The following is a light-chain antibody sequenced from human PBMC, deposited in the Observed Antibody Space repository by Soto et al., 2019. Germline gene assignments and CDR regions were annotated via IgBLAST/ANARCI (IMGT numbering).Light chain of an antibody. J-gene: IGKJ2*01. Sequence: EIVMTQSPATLSVSPGESATLSCRASQSVNTNLAWYQQKPGRAPRLLIHGASTRATGIPARFSGSGSGTEFTLNICSLQSEDFAVYYCQQYNNLPPHTFGQWTKLEIK. V-gene: IGKV3-15*01. CDR3: QQYNNLPPHT. CDR2: GAS. CDR1: QSVNTN.